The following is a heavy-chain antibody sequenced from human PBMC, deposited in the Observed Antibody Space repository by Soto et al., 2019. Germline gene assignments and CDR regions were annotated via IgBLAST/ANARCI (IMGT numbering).Heavy chain of an antibody. CDR2: IQQDGSQK. J-gene: IGHJ4*02. V-gene: IGHV3-7*01. CDR3: AKDIFSCSYGVCYCRAF. CDR1: GFTFSSYW. Sequence: GGSLRLSCAASGFTFSSYWMSWVRQAPGKGLEWVANIQQDGSQKWYVDSVKGRFTISRDNAKNTLYLQMNSLRTEDTAVYYCAKDIFSCSYGVCYCRAFWGQGTLVPVSS. D-gene: IGHD2-8*01.